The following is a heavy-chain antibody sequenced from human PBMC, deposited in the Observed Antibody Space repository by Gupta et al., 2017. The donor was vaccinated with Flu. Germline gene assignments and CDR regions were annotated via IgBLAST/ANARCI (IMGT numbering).Heavy chain of an antibody. CDR1: GGTFNNFG. CDR3: AKGGGSIVGYHYYMDV. D-gene: IGHD3-10*01. J-gene: IGHJ6*03. V-gene: IGHV1-69*06. CDR2: MMPVFGTA. Sequence: QVQLVQSGAEVRKPGSSVKVSCKASGGTFNNFGVSWVRQAPGQGLEWMGGMMPVFGTANYAQKFQGRVTIIADKSTSTAYMELSSLSSEDTGVYYCAKGGGSIVGYHYYMDVWGKGTTVIVSS.